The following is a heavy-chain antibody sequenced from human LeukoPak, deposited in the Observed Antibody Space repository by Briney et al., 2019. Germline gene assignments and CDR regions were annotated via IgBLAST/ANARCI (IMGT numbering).Heavy chain of an antibody. Sequence: PSEILSLTCTVSGGSISSGSYYWSWIRQPAGKGLEWIGRIYTSGSTNYNPSLKSRVTISVDTSKNQFSLKLSSVTAADTAVYYCARDRLGTDYDFWSGPWAFDIWGQGTMVTVSS. CDR1: GGSISSGSYY. CDR3: ARDRLGTDYDFWSGPWAFDI. CDR2: IYTSGST. J-gene: IGHJ3*02. V-gene: IGHV4-61*02. D-gene: IGHD3-3*01.